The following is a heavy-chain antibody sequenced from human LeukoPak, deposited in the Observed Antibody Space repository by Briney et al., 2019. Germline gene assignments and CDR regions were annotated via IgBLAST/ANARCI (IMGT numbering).Heavy chain of an antibody. CDR1: GFTFSSYA. J-gene: IGHJ4*02. D-gene: IGHD1-26*01. CDR3: AKAHGNYYLPEFDY. Sequence: GGSLRLSCAASGFTFSSYAMHWVRQAPGKGLEWVAVISYDGSNKYYADSVKGRFTISRDNSKNTLYLQMNSLRAEDTAVYYCAKAHGNYYLPEFDYWGQGTLVTVSS. V-gene: IGHV3-30-3*01. CDR2: ISYDGSNK.